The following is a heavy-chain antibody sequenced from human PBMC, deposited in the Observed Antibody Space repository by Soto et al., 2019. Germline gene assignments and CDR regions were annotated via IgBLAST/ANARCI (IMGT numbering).Heavy chain of an antibody. CDR3: ARGGRRSGSYADAFDI. CDR1: GFIFSTYW. J-gene: IGHJ3*02. CDR2: IKQDGSEK. V-gene: IGHV3-7*03. D-gene: IGHD1-26*01. Sequence: TGGSLIISCAASGFIFSTYWMSWVRQAPGKGLEWVANIKQDGSEKYYVDSVKGRFTISRDNAKNSLYLQMNTLRAEDTAVYYCARGGRRSGSYADAFDIWGQGTMVTVSS.